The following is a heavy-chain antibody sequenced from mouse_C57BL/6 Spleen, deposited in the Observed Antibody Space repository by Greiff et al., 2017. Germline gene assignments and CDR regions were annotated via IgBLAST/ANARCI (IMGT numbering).Heavy chain of an antibody. CDR2: IWSGGST. D-gene: IGHD1-1*01. V-gene: IGHV2-2*01. Sequence: QVQLKESGPGLVQPSQSLSITCTVSGFSLTSYGVHWVRQSPGKGLEWLGVIWSGGSTDYNAAFISRLSISKDNSKSQVFFKMNSLQADDTAIYYCASHNYYGSGTYWYFDVWGTGTTVTVSS. CDR3: ASHNYYGSGTYWYFDV. J-gene: IGHJ1*03. CDR1: GFSLTSYG.